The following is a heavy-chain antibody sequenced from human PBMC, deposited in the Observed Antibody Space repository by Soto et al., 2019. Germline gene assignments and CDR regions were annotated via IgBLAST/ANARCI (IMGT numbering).Heavy chain of an antibody. CDR3: ASYYYGSGSYSNY. CDR2: IYHSGST. V-gene: IGHV4-4*02. Sequence: SETLTLTCAVSGGSISSSNLWSWVRQPPGKGLEWIGEIYHSGSTNYNPSLKSRVTISVDKSKNQFSLKLSSVTAADTAVYYCASYYYGSGSYSNYWGQGTLVTVSS. J-gene: IGHJ4*02. CDR1: GGSISSSNL. D-gene: IGHD3-10*01.